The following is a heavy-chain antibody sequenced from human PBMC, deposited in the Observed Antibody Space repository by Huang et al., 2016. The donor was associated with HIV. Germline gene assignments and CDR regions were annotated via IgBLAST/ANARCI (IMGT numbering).Heavy chain of an antibody. V-gene: IGHV4-39*01. J-gene: IGHJ4*02. CDR2: IYYSGST. D-gene: IGHD7-27*01. Sequence: QLQLQESGPGLVKPSETLSLTCTVSGGSTSSSSYYWGWIRQPPGKGLEWIGSIYYSGSTYYNPSLKSRVTISVDTSKNQFSLKLSSVTAADTAVYYCARNWGSDGGDYWGQGTLVTVSS. CDR3: ARNWGSDGGDY. CDR1: GGSTSSSSYY.